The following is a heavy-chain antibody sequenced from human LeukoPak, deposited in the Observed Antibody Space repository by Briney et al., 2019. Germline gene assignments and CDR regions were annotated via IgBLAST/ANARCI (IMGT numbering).Heavy chain of an antibody. CDR2: ISSSSSYI. D-gene: IGHD5-18*01. CDR3: ARDGDSYGLVDY. J-gene: IGHJ4*02. CDR1: RFTFSSYS. V-gene: IGHV3-21*01. Sequence: GGSLRLSCAASRFTFSSYSMNWVRQAPGKGLEWVSSISSSSSYIYYADSVKGRFTISRDNARNSLYLQMNSLRAEDTAVYYCARDGDSYGLVDYWGQGTLVTVSS.